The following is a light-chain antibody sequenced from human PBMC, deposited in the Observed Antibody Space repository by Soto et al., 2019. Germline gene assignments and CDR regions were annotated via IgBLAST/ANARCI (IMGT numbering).Light chain of an antibody. Sequence: EIVLTQSPGTLSLSPGERTTLSCRASQSVSSSYLAWYQQKPGQAPRLLIYGASNRATGIPDRFSGSGSGTDFTLTISRLEPEDFAVYYCQRYGSSPLTFGGGTRWIS. V-gene: IGKV3-20*01. CDR3: QRYGSSPLT. J-gene: IGKJ4*01. CDR2: GAS. CDR1: QSVSSSY.